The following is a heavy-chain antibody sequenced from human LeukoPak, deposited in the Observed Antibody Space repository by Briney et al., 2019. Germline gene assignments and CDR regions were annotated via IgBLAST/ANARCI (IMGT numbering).Heavy chain of an antibody. V-gene: IGHV1-2*02. CDR2: INPNSGDT. Sequence: ASVKVSCKASGYTFTGYYMHWVRRAPGQGRQWMGWINPNSGDTKYAQKFQGRVTMTRDTSISTAYMELSRPRSDDTAVYYCATQRGSYLWGTDFDYWGQGTLVTVSS. J-gene: IGHJ4*02. D-gene: IGHD3-16*01. CDR1: GYTFTGYY. CDR3: ATQRGSYLWGTDFDY.